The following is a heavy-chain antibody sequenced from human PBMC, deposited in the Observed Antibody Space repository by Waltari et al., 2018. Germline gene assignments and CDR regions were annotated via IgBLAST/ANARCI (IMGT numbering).Heavy chain of an antibody. CDR3: ARGGGGDWEWFDP. CDR1: GGSISGFY. V-gene: IGHV4-59*01. CDR2: IYYPGST. J-gene: IGHJ5*02. Sequence: QVQLQESGPSLLKPSETLSLICTVSGGSISGFYWSWVRQPQGKGLDWIGYIYYPGSTHFNPSSKSRVTMSVDTSKNQFSLKLSSVTAADTAFYYCARGGGGDWEWFDPWGQGTLVTVSS. D-gene: IGHD2-21*02.